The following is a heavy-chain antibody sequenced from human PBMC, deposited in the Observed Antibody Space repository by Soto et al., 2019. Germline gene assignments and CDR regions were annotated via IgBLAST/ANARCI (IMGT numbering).Heavy chain of an antibody. D-gene: IGHD3-3*01. V-gene: IGHV4-34*01. J-gene: IGHJ4*02. CDR3: ARVAKPQFGVVTIALDY. Sequence: SETLSLTCAVYGGSFSCYYWSWLRQPPGKGLEWIGEINHSGSTNYNPALKSRVTISVDTSKNQFSLKLSSGTAADTAVYYCARVAKPQFGVVTIALDYWGQGTLVTVSS. CDR1: GGSFSCYY. CDR2: INHSGST.